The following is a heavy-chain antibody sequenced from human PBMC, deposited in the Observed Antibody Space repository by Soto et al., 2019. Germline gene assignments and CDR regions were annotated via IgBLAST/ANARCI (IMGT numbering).Heavy chain of an antibody. CDR2: MNPNSGNT. CDR1: GYTFTSYD. D-gene: IGHD3-9*01. V-gene: IGHV1-8*01. J-gene: IGHJ6*03. CDR3: GRESTKVDDILTGYPYYYMDV. Sequence: ASVKVSCKASGYTFTSYDINWVRQATGQGLEWMGWMNPNSGNTGYAQKFQGRVTMTRNTSISTAYMELSSLRSEDTAVYYCGRESTKVDDILTGYPYYYMDVWGKGTTVTVSS.